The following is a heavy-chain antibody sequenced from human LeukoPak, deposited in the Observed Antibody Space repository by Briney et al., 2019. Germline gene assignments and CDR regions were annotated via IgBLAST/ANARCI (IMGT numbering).Heavy chain of an antibody. V-gene: IGHV3-74*01. J-gene: IGHJ5*02. Sequence: HPGGSLRLSCAASGLTFRNYWFHWVRQAPGKGLVWVSHIHGDGSRTSYADSVKGRFTISKDNHRNIVYLQMNSLTVEDTAMYYCTRNPDGRNWFNPWGQGTLVTVFS. D-gene: IGHD1-14*01. CDR1: GLTFRNYW. CDR2: IHGDGSRT. CDR3: TRNPDGRNWFNP.